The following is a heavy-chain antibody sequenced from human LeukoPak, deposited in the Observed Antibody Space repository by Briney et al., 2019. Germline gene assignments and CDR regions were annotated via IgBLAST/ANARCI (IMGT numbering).Heavy chain of an antibody. J-gene: IGHJ6*03. CDR3: ARDCSSTSWTIYYYYYYMDV. CDR1: GGSISSSNW. V-gene: IGHV4-4*02. CDR2: IYHSGST. Sequence: SETLSLTCAVSGGSISSSNWWSWVRQPPGKGLEWIGEIYHSGSTNYNPSLKSRVTISVDTSKNQFALKLSSVTAADTAVYYCARDCSSTSWTIYYYYYYMDVWGKGTTVTVSS. D-gene: IGHD2-2*01.